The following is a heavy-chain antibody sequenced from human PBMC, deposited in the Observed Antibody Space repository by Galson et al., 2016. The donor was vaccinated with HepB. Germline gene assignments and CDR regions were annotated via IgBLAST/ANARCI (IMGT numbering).Heavy chain of an antibody. J-gene: IGHJ4*02. V-gene: IGHV3-13*04. Sequence: SLRLSCAASGFRFSAYDMHWVRQGAGIGLEWVSAITTGGDTYYSDSVQGQFIISRDNGKNALYLHMSTLIAGDTAVYYCARLKATSAGLVVHFDYWGQGTLVTVSS. CDR2: ITTGGDT. CDR3: ARLKATSAGLVVHFDY. D-gene: IGHD2-8*02. CDR1: GFRFSAYD.